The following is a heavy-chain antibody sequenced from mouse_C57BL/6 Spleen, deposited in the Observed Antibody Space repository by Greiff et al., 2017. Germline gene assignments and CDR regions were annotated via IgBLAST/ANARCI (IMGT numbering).Heavy chain of an antibody. D-gene: IGHD1-1*01. Sequence: QVQLQQPGAELVMPGASVKLSCKASGYTFTSYWMHWVKQRPGQGLEWIGEIDPSDSYTNYNQKVKGKSTLTVDKSSRTAYMPLSSLTSEDSAVYYCARPYYGSSYYFDYWGQGTTLTVSS. CDR3: ARPYYGSSYYFDY. CDR1: GYTFTSYW. CDR2: IDPSDSYT. J-gene: IGHJ2*01. V-gene: IGHV1-69*01.